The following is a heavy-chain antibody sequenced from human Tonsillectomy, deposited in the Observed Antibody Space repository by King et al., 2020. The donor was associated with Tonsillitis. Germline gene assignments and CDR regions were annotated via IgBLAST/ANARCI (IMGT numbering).Heavy chain of an antibody. D-gene: IGHD4-17*01. CDR3: ARGTFSGASHPFDS. V-gene: IGHV4-34*01. Sequence: VQLPQWGAGLLKPSETLSLTCAVYGGSFSGYYWSWIRQPPGKGLEWIGDVNHSGSTSYNASLKSRIIMSVDTSKNQISLKLSSVTAADTAVYFCARGTFSGASHPFDSWGRGTLVTVSS. J-gene: IGHJ4*02. CDR1: GGSFSGYY. CDR2: VNHSGST.